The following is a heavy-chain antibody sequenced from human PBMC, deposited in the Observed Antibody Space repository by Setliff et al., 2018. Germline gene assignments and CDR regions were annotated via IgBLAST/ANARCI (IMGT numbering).Heavy chain of an antibody. V-gene: IGHV1-8*02. J-gene: IGHJ2*01. CDR3: ATGPINNDV. Sequence: ASVKVSCKASGYTFNNYDINWVRQAPGRGLEWMGWINPSSGKTGYALNFQGRVTMTKNTSIATAYMDLSGLMSEDTAVYYCATGPINNDVWGRGTLVT. CDR1: GYTFNNYD. CDR2: INPSSGKT.